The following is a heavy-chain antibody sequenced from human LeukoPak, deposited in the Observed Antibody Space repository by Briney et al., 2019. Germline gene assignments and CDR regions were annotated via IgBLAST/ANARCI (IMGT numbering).Heavy chain of an antibody. Sequence: PGGSLRLSCAASGFTFSSYAMSWVRQAPGKGLERVSTISGSGAGTYYADSVKGRFTISRDNSKNTLYLQMTSLRAEDTAVYYCAKYVGSGWYPGVFDYWGQGTLVTVSS. J-gene: IGHJ4*02. V-gene: IGHV3-23*01. CDR2: ISGSGAGT. D-gene: IGHD6-19*01. CDR3: AKYVGSGWYPGVFDY. CDR1: GFTFSSYA.